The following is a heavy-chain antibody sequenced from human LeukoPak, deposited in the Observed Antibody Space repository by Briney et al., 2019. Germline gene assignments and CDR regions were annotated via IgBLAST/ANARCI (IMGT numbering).Heavy chain of an antibody. V-gene: IGHV4-39*01. D-gene: IGHD6-13*01. CDR1: GVSIISSNYY. CDR3: ARRLGSSADGILKYYFDY. J-gene: IGHJ4*02. CDR2: VFYTGSN. Sequence: SETLSLTCTVSGVSIISSNYYWGWFRQPPGKGLEWIASVFYTGSNRHNPSLKSRVTISVDTSKNEFSLNLSSVTAEDTAVYYCARRLGSSADGILKYYFDYWGQGTLVTVS.